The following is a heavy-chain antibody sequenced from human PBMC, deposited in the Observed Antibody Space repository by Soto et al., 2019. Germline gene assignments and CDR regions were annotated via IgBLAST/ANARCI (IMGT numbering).Heavy chain of an antibody. J-gene: IGHJ2*01. CDR1: DFTVSSNY. Sequence: EVQLVESGGDLIQAGGSLRLSCAASDFTVSSNYMTWVRQAPGKGLECVSAIFRDGKTYYADSVKGRFTISRDNSKNTVCLQMDSLRAEDTAVYYCATSLFWPGCFDLWGRGTLVTVSS. CDR3: ATSLFWPGCFDL. D-gene: IGHD2-21*01. CDR2: IFRDGKT. V-gene: IGHV3-53*01.